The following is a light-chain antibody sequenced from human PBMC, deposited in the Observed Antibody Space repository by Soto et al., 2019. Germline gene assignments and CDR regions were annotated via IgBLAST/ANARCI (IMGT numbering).Light chain of an antibody. CDR2: RSS. Sequence: EIVLTQSPGTLSLSPGERAILSGRASQSLSSDFLAWYQQKPGQAPRLLIYRSSNRATGIPDRFSGSGSGTDFTLTISRLEPADFAVYYCQQYGRSPLTFGGGTKVDIK. CDR3: QQYGRSPLT. CDR1: QSLSSDF. V-gene: IGKV3-20*01. J-gene: IGKJ4*01.